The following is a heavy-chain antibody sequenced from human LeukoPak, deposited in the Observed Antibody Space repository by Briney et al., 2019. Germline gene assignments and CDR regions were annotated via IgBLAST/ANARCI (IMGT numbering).Heavy chain of an antibody. CDR3: ASGLISGYFDDY. D-gene: IGHD5-12*01. Sequence: GGSLRLSCVASGFTFSNYYMSWVRQAPGKGLEWVASIKQDGGEKYYVDSVKGRFTISRDNAKNSLYLQMNSLRAEDTAVYYCASGLISGYFDDYWGQGPLVTVSS. J-gene: IGHJ4*02. V-gene: IGHV3-7*01. CDR2: IKQDGGEK. CDR1: GFTFSNYY.